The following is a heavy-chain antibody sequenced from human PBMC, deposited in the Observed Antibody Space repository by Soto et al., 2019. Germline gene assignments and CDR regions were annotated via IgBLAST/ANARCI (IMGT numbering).Heavy chain of an antibody. Sequence: QVQLVQSGAEVKKPGASVKVSCKASGYTFTSYGISWVRQAPGQGLEWMGWMSAYNGNTNYAQKLQGRVTMTTDTYTSTGYMELRSLRSDDTAVYYCARGKYNWNKGYYGMDVWGQGTTVTVSS. J-gene: IGHJ6*02. V-gene: IGHV1-18*01. D-gene: IGHD1-20*01. CDR1: GYTFTSYG. CDR3: ARGKYNWNKGYYGMDV. CDR2: MSAYNGNT.